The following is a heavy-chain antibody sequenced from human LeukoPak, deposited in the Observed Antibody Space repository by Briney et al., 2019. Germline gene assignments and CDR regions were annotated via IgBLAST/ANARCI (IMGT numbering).Heavy chain of an antibody. Sequence: GGSLRLSCAASGFTFSSYWMHWLRHAPGKGLVWVSRINSDGSNTSYADAVKGRFTISRANCKNALYLQMNSPRAEYTAVYYCGREQANSYYDFWSGQNSLLDYWGQGTLVTVSS. J-gene: IGHJ4*02. V-gene: IGHV3-74*01. CDR3: GREQANSYYDFWSGQNSLLDY. CDR1: GFTFSSYW. CDR2: INSDGSNT. D-gene: IGHD3-3*01.